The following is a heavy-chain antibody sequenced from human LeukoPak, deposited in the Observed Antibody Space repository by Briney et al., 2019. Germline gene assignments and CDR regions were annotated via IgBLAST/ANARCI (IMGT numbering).Heavy chain of an antibody. CDR3: ARDRITDFWSGYYTNYFDY. CDR1: GFTFSSYS. V-gene: IGHV3-48*04. Sequence: GGSLRLSCAASGFTFSSYSMNWVRQAPGKGLEWVSYISSSSTIYYADSVKGRFTISRDNAKNSLFLQMNSLRAEDTAVYYCARDRITDFWSGYYTNYFDYWGQGTLVTVSS. D-gene: IGHD3-3*01. J-gene: IGHJ4*02. CDR2: ISSSSTI.